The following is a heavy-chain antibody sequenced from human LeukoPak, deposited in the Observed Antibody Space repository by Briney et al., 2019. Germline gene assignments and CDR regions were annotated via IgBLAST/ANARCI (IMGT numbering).Heavy chain of an antibody. D-gene: IGHD2-15*01. CDR1: GFTFSSYA. CDR3: AKDYCSGGSCYSGAFDI. CDR2: ISGSGGST. Sequence: SGGSLRLSCAASGFTFSSYAMSWVRQAPGKGLEWVSAISGSGGSTYYADSVKGRFTISRDNSKNTLYLQMNSLRAEDTAAYYCAKDYCSGGSCYSGAFDIWGQGTMVTVSS. V-gene: IGHV3-23*01. J-gene: IGHJ3*02.